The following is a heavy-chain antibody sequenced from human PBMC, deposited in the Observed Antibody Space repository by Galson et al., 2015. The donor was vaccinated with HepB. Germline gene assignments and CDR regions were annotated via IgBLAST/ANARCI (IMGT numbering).Heavy chain of an antibody. CDR1: GGTFSSYA. CDR2: ISAYNGNT. V-gene: IGHV1-18*01. CDR3: ARLIAAAGTSNNWFDP. Sequence: SVKVSCKASGGTFSSYAISWVRQAPGQGLEWMGWISAYNGNTNYAQKLQGRVTMTTDTSTSTAYMELRSLRSDDTAVYYCARLIAAAGTSNNWFDPWGQGTLVTVSS. J-gene: IGHJ5*02. D-gene: IGHD6-13*01.